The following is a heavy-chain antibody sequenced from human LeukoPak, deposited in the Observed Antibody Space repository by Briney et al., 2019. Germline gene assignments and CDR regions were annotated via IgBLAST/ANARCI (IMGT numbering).Heavy chain of an antibody. V-gene: IGHV4-30-4*01. CDR1: GGSISSGDYY. D-gene: IGHD6-19*01. J-gene: IGHJ4*02. Sequence: SQTLSHTCTVSGGSISSGDYYWSWIRQPPGKGLEWIGYIYYSGSTYYNPSLKSRVTISVDTSKNQFSLKLSSVTAADTAVYYCARLYSSGWSLDYWGQGTLVTVSS. CDR2: IYYSGST. CDR3: ARLYSSGWSLDY.